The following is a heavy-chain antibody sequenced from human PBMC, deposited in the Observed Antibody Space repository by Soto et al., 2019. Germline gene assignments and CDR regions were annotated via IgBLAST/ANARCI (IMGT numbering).Heavy chain of an antibody. V-gene: IGHV3-33*01. Sequence: GGSLRLSCAASGFTFSHYGMHWVRQAPGKGPEWVAVIWYDGSKKYYADSVKGRFIISRDDSKNTLYLQMNSLRAEDTAVYYWAREDSSLSRVRHWGQGTQVTVSS. J-gene: IGHJ4*02. CDR2: IWYDGSKK. CDR3: AREDSSLSRVRH. D-gene: IGHD6-6*01. CDR1: GFTFSHYG.